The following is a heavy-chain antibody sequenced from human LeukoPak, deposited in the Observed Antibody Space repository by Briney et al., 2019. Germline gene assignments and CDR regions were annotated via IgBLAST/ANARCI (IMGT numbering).Heavy chain of an antibody. D-gene: IGHD6-19*01. CDR2: IYPGDSDT. CDR1: GYSFTSYW. Sequence: GESLKISCKGSGYSFTSYWIGWVRQMPGKGLEWMGIIYPGDSDTRYSPSFQGQVTISADKSISTAYLQWSSLKASDTAMYYCARVEGCGYSSGWHGFGGYCYYYMDVWGKGTTVTVSS. V-gene: IGHV5-51*01. J-gene: IGHJ6*03. CDR3: ARVEGCGYSSGWHGFGGYCYYYMDV.